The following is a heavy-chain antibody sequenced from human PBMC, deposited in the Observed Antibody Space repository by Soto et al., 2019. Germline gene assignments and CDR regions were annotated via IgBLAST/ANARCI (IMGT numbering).Heavy chain of an antibody. J-gene: IGHJ5*02. CDR3: TRTVAGSWRFDP. Sequence: EVQLVESGGGLVQPGESLKLSCEVSGFTFTDSIIHWVRQATGKGLEWVGRIRGKAHNYGKASAASVKGRLAISRDDSTNTAYLHINNLNIEYTAMYFCTRTVAGSWRFDPWGQGTLVTVSS. CDR1: GFTFTDSI. V-gene: IGHV3-73*01. CDR2: IRGKAHNYGK. D-gene: IGHD6-13*01.